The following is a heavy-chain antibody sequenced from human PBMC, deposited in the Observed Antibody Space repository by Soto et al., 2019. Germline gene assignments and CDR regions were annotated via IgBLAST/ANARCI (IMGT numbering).Heavy chain of an antibody. Sequence: PSETLSLTCTVSGDSIRSGNYYWSWIRQHPGRGLEWIGYIYFNGRTYYNPSLESRVNISLDMSQNQFSLEVNAVTVADTAVYFCAKVRTIAARHFDHWGQGTLVTVSS. J-gene: IGHJ4*02. V-gene: IGHV4-31*03. CDR2: IYFNGRT. D-gene: IGHD6-6*01. CDR1: GDSIRSGNYY. CDR3: AKVRTIAARHFDH.